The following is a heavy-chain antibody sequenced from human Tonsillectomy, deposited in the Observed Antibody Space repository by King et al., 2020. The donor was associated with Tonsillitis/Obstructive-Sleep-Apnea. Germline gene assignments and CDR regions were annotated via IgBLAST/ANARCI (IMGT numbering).Heavy chain of an antibody. Sequence: VQLVESGGGLVQPGGSLRLSCAASGFTFSSYEMNWVRQAPGKGLEGVSYISSSGSTIFYADSVKGRFTISRDNAKNSLYLQMNSLRAEDTAVYYCASDGGLYKNNFYMDVWGKGTTVTVSS. CDR2: ISSSGSTI. D-gene: IGHD1-1*01. V-gene: IGHV3-48*03. J-gene: IGHJ6*03. CDR3: ASDGGLYKNNFYMDV. CDR1: GFTFSSYE.